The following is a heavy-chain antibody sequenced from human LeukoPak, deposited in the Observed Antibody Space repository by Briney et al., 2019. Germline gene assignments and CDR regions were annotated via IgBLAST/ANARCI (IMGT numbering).Heavy chain of an antibody. CDR3: AKDMYTGSYYGSSD. CDR2: IKQDGSEK. D-gene: IGHD1-26*01. CDR1: GFTFSSYW. Sequence: GGSLRLSCAASGFTFSSYWMSWVRQAPGKGLEWVANIKQDGSEKYYVDSVKGRFTISRDNSKNTLYLQMNSLRAEDTALYYCAKDMYTGSYYGSSDWGQGTLVTVSS. J-gene: IGHJ4*02. V-gene: IGHV3-7*03.